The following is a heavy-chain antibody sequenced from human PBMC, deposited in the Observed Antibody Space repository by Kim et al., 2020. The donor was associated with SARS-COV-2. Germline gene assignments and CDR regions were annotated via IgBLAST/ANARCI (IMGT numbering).Heavy chain of an antibody. V-gene: IGHV1-69*02. CDR3: ASWGGLYGSGSRKHDAFDI. CDR2: IIPILGIA. Sequence: SVKVSCKASGGTFSSYTISWVRQAPGQGLEWMGRIIPILGIANYAQKFQGRVTITADKSTSTAYMELSSLRSEDTAVYYCASWGGLYGSGSRKHDAFDIWGQGTMVTVSS. CDR1: GGTFSSYT. D-gene: IGHD3-10*01. J-gene: IGHJ3*02.